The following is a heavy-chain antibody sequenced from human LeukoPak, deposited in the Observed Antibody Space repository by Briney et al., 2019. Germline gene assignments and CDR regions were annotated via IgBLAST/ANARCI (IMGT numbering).Heavy chain of an antibody. CDR2: IKRKTDGGTT. J-gene: IGHJ4*02. V-gene: IGHV3-15*01. Sequence: PGGSLRLSCAAPGFTFTNAWMSWVRQAPGKGLEWVGRIKRKTDGGTTDYAAPAKGRFSISRDDSKNTLYLQMNSLKTEDTAVYYCTTLGKVGANEFDFWGQGTLVTVSS. CDR3: TTLGKVGANEFDF. CDR1: GFTFTNAW. D-gene: IGHD1-26*01.